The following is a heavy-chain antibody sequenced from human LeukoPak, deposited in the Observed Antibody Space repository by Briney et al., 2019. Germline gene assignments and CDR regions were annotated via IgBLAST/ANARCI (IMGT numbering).Heavy chain of an antibody. CDR3: AKTPKAAVAGMVVDYYYYMDV. D-gene: IGHD6-19*01. J-gene: IGHJ6*03. V-gene: IGHV3-23*01. Sequence: PGGSLRLSCAASGFTFSSYAMSWVRQAPGKGLEWVSAISGSGGSTYYADSVKGRFTISRDNSKNTLYLQMNSLRAEDTAVYYCAKTPKAAVAGMVVDYYYYMDVWGKGTTVTVSS. CDR2: ISGSGGST. CDR1: GFTFSSYA.